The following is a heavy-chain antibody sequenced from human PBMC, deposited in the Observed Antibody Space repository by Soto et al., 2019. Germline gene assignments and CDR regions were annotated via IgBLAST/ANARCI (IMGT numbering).Heavy chain of an antibody. CDR2: ISNNGAHT. V-gene: IGHV3-64*01. J-gene: IGHJ6*02. D-gene: IGHD4-17*01. Sequence: GGSLRLSCAASGFTFSNYEMHWVRQAPGKGLEYVSGISNNGAHTDYAKSVKGRFTISRDNSENTLYLQMGSLRAEDMALYYCARRMFNTYGDYGDRDYYYGMDVWGQGTTVTVSS. CDR1: GFTFSNYE. CDR3: ARRMFNTYGDYGDRDYYYGMDV.